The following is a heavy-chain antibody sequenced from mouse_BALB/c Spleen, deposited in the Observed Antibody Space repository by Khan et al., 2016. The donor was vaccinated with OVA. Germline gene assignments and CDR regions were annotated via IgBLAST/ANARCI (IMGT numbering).Heavy chain of an antibody. J-gene: IGHJ4*01. CDR2: IWSDGST. CDR3: ARWFDGYSSLYAVDY. V-gene: IGHV2-6*02. Sequence: QVQLKESGPGLVAPSQSLSITCTVSGFSLTSYGIHWVRQPPGKGLEWLVVIWSDGSTNYNSVLKSRLSIRKDNSKSQVFLKMNSLQTDDTAIYYCARWFDGYSSLYAVDYWGQGTSVTVSS. CDR1: GFSLTSYG. D-gene: IGHD2-3*01.